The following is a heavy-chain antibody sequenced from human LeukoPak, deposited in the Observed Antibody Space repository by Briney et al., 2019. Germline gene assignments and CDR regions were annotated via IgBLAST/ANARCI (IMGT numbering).Heavy chain of an antibody. Sequence: SETLSLTCPVSGGSISSYYWSWIRQPPGKGLEWIGYIYYSGSTNYNPSLKSRVTISVDTSKNQFSLKLSSVTAADTAVYYCARDGLEAFDIWGQGTMVTVSS. CDR3: ARDGLEAFDI. CDR2: IYYSGST. V-gene: IGHV4-59*01. J-gene: IGHJ3*02. CDR1: GGSISSYY.